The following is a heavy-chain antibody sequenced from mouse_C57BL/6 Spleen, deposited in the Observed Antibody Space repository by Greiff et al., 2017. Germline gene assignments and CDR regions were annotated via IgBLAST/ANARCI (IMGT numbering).Heavy chain of an antibody. CDR2: IEPANGNT. Sequence: EVQLQQSVAELVRPGASVTLSCTASGFNIKNTYMHWVKQRPEQGLEWIGRIEPANGNTKYAPKFQGKATITADKSSNTAYLQLSSLTSEDTAIYYCARCPYYCGSSLYYFDYWGQGTTLTVSS. V-gene: IGHV14-3*01. CDR3: ARCPYYCGSSLYYFDY. D-gene: IGHD1-1*01. CDR1: GFNIKNTY. J-gene: IGHJ2*01.